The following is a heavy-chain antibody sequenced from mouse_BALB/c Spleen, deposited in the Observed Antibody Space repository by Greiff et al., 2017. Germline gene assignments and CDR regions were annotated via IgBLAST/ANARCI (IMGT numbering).Heavy chain of an antibody. D-gene: IGHD1-1*01. CDR2: ISYDGSN. Sequence: EVHLVESGPGLVKPSQSLSLTCSVTGYSITSGYYWNWIRQFPGNKLEWMGYISYDGSNNYNPSLKNRISITRDTSKNQFFLKLNSVTTEDTATYYCAREGLRDPWFAYWGQGTLVTVSA. CDR1: GYSITSGYY. J-gene: IGHJ3*01. V-gene: IGHV3-6*02. CDR3: AREGLRDPWFAY.